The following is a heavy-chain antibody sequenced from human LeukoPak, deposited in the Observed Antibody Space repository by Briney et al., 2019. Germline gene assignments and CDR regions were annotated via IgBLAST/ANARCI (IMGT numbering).Heavy chain of an antibody. Sequence: GGSLRLFCAASGFTFSSYWMSWVRQAPGKGLEWVADIKQDGSEKYYVDSVKGRFTISRDNAKNSLFLQMNTLRAEDTAVYYCARGSPYYYDSSGCEYWGQGTLVTVSS. CDR1: GFTFSSYW. CDR3: ARGSPYYYDSSGCEY. CDR2: IKQDGSEK. V-gene: IGHV3-7*03. J-gene: IGHJ4*02. D-gene: IGHD3-22*01.